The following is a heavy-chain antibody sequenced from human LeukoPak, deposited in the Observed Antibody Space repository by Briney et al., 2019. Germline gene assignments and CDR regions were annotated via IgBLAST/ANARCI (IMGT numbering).Heavy chain of an antibody. J-gene: IGHJ4*02. CDR3: AKDRLSGFSGGIIDY. V-gene: IGHV3-30*02. CDR1: GFTFSSYG. CDR2: IRYDGSNK. D-gene: IGHD6-19*01. Sequence: GGSLRLSCAASGFTFSSYGMHWVRQAPGKGLEWVAFIRYDGSNKYYADSVKGRFTISRDNAKNSLYLQMNSLRADDMALYYCAKDRLSGFSGGIIDYWGQGTLVTVSS.